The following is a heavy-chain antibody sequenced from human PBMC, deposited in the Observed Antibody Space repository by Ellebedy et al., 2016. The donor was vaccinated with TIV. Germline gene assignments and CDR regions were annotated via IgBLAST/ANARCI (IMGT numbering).Heavy chain of an antibody. Sequence: GESLKISXAASGFTFSSYSMNWVRQAPGKGLEWVSSISSSSSYIYYADSVKGRFTISRDNAKNSLYLQMNSLRAEDTAVYYCARDDEQQLAYLPDYWGQGTLVTVSS. CDR1: GFTFSSYS. D-gene: IGHD6-13*01. J-gene: IGHJ4*02. CDR3: ARDDEQQLAYLPDY. CDR2: ISSSSSYI. V-gene: IGHV3-21*01.